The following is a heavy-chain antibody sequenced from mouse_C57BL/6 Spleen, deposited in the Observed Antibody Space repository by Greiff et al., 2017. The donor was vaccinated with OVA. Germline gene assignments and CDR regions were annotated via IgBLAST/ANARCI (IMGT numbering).Heavy chain of an antibody. Sequence: QVQLKESGPELVKPGASVKISCKASGYAFSSSWMNWVKQRPGKGLEWIGRIYPGDGDTNYNGKFKGKATLHADKSSSTAYMQLSSLTSEDSAVYFCARGVLRNYYAMDYWGQGTSVTVSS. D-gene: IGHD1-1*01. V-gene: IGHV1-82*01. CDR2: IYPGDGDT. J-gene: IGHJ4*01. CDR3: ARGVLRNYYAMDY. CDR1: GYAFSSSW.